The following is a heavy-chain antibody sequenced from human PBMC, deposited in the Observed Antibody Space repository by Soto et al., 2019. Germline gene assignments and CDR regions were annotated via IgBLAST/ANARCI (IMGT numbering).Heavy chain of an antibody. CDR3: ARGPVRAWLQSSPDFDY. D-gene: IGHD5-12*01. CDR1: GYTFTSYD. Sequence: QVQLVQSGAEVKKPGASVKVSCKASGYTFTSYDINWVRQATGQGLEWMGWMNPNSGNTGYAQKFQGRVTTTKNTSISTGYMELSSLRSEETAAYYCARGPVRAWLQSSPDFDYWGQGTLVTVSS. V-gene: IGHV1-8*01. J-gene: IGHJ4*02. CDR2: MNPNSGNT.